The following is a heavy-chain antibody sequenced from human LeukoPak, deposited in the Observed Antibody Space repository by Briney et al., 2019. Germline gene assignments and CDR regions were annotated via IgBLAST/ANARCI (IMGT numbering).Heavy chain of an antibody. CDR1: GFSFSSYW. CDR2: IKQDGSEK. J-gene: IGHJ4*02. V-gene: IGHV3-7*01. Sequence: GGSLRLSCAASGFSFSSYWMSWVRQAPGKGLEWVANIKQDGSEKYYVASVKGRFTISRDNAENSLYLQMNSLRAEDTAVYYCARVGYDGTGYYSLGNYWGQGTLVSVSS. CDR3: ARVGYDGTGYYSLGNY. D-gene: IGHD3-22*01.